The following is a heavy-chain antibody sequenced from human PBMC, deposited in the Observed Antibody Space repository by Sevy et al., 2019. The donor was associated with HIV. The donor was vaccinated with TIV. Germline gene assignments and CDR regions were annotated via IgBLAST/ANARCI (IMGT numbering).Heavy chain of an antibody. Sequence: GGSLRLSCAASGFTFSSYAMHWVRQAPGKGLEWVAVISYDGSNKYYADSVKGRFTISRDNSKNTLYLQMNSLRAEDTVVYYGARVSGSYYDFWSGYSYYYGMDVWGQGTTVTVSS. D-gene: IGHD3-3*01. J-gene: IGHJ6*02. CDR2: ISYDGSNK. CDR1: GFTFSSYA. CDR3: ARVSGSYYDFWSGYSYYYGMDV. V-gene: IGHV3-30*04.